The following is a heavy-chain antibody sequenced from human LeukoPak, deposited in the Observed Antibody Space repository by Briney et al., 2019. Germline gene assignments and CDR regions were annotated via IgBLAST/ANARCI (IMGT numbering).Heavy chain of an antibody. CDR2: ISSSSSYI. CDR3: ARDCVGYYYDSSGYWT. D-gene: IGHD3-22*01. J-gene: IGHJ5*02. CDR1: GFTFSSYS. Sequence: GGSLRLSCAASGFTFSSYSTNWVRQAPGKGLEWVSSISSSSSYIYYADSVKGRFTISRDNAKNSLYLQMNSLRAEDTAVYYCARDCVGYYYDSSGYWTWGQGTLVTVSS. V-gene: IGHV3-21*01.